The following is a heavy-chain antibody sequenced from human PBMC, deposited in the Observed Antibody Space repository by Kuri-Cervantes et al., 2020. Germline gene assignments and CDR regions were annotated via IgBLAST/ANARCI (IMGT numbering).Heavy chain of an antibody. CDR1: GYPFTNYG. V-gene: IGHV1-18*01. CDR3: ARTLGDYYYYYGMDV. D-gene: IGHD4-17*01. Sequence: ASVKVSCKASGYPFTNYGISWVRQAPGQGLEWMGWISGYNGKTNYAQRLQGRVIMTTDTPTTTVYMELTSLRSDDTAVYYCARTLGDYYYYYGMDVWGQGTTVTVSS. CDR2: ISGYNGKT. J-gene: IGHJ6*02.